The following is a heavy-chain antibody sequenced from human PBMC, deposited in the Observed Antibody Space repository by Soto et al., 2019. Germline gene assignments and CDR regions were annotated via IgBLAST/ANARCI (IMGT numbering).Heavy chain of an antibody. J-gene: IGHJ5*02. CDR3: ARDIAVSGTPRYNWFHP. D-gene: IGHD6-19*01. Sequence: SETLSLTCSVSGTSISSYFWSWIRQPAGKGLEWIGRIHTSGSTDYNPSLKSRVTMSVDTPKNQFSLKLRSLTAADTAVYYCARDIAVSGTPRYNWFHPWGQGTLVTVSS. CDR2: IHTSGST. V-gene: IGHV4-4*07. CDR1: GTSISSYF.